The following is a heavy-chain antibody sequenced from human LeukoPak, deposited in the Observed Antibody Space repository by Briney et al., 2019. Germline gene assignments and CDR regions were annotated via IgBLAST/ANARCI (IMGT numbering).Heavy chain of an antibody. D-gene: IGHD7-27*01. CDR2: ITPYTGYT. V-gene: IGHV1-2*06. Sequence: ASVKVSCKASGYTLTNYYMHWVRQAPGQRPEWMGRITPYTGYTHYVQKFKGRVTMTSDTSINTVYLELNSLTSDDTAVYYCARDYWGSFEYWGQGTLVTVSS. J-gene: IGHJ4*02. CDR1: GYTLTNYY. CDR3: ARDYWGSFEY.